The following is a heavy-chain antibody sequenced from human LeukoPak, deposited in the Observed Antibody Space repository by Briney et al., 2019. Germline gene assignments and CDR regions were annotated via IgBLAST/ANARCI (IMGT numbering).Heavy chain of an antibody. Sequence: SETLSLTCAVYGGSFSGYYWGWIRQPPGKGLEWIGSIYYSGSTYYNPSLKSRVTISVDTSKNQFSLKLSSVTAADTAVYYYARRDRRYYGMDVWGQGTTVTVSS. CDR1: GGSFSGYY. CDR3: ARRDRRYYGMDV. J-gene: IGHJ6*02. CDR2: IYYSGST. V-gene: IGHV4-39*01.